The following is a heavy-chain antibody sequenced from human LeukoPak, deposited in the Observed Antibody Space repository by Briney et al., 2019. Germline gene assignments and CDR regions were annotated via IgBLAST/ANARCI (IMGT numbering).Heavy chain of an antibody. D-gene: IGHD2-15*01. V-gene: IGHV1-46*01. CDR1: GYTFTSYY. CDR2: INPIGGST. Sequence: GASVKVSCKASGYTFTSYYMHWVRQAPGQGLEWMGIINPIGGSTSYAQKFQGRVTMTRDTSTSTVYMELSSLRSEDTAVYYCARESGSNCSGGSCYSEWFDPWGQGTLVTVSS. CDR3: ARESGSNCSGGSCYSEWFDP. J-gene: IGHJ5*02.